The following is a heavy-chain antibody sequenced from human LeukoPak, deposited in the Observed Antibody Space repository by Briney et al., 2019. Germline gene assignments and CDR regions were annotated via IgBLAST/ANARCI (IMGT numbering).Heavy chain of an antibody. J-gene: IGHJ6*02. CDR2: IYYSGST. Sequence: SETLSLTCTVSGGSISSSSYYWGWIRQPPGKGLEWIGSIYYSGSTYYNPSLKSRVTISVDTPKNQFSLKLSSVTAADTAVYYCARAIAAAASPYYYGMDVWGQGTTVTVSS. CDR3: ARAIAAAASPYYYGMDV. V-gene: IGHV4-39*07. CDR1: GGSISSSSYY. D-gene: IGHD6-13*01.